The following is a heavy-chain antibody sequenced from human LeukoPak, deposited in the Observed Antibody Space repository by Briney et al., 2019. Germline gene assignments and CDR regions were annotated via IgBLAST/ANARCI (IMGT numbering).Heavy chain of an antibody. CDR2: ISACNGNT. J-gene: IGHJ6*02. Sequence: GASVKVSCKASGYTFTSYGISWVRQAPGQGLEWMGWISACNGNTNYAQKLQGRVTMTTDTSTSTAYMELRSLRSDDTAVYYCARDAPLRYFDWLSRPYYYGMDVWGQGTTVTVSS. V-gene: IGHV1-18*01. D-gene: IGHD3-9*01. CDR3: ARDAPLRYFDWLSRPYYYGMDV. CDR1: GYTFTSYG.